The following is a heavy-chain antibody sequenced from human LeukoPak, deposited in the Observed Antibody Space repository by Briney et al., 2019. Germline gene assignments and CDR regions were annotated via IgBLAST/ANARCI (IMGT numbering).Heavy chain of an antibody. J-gene: IGHJ4*02. V-gene: IGHV3-21*04. D-gene: IGHD5-24*01. CDR3: TRHGDGYNYY. CDR2: ISSSSSYI. CDR1: GFTFSSYS. Sequence: GGSLRLSCAASGFTFSSYSMNWVRQAPGKGLEWVSSISSSSSYIYYADSVRGRFTISRDNAKNSLYLQMNSLKTEDTAVYYCTRHGDGYNYYWGQGTLVTVSS.